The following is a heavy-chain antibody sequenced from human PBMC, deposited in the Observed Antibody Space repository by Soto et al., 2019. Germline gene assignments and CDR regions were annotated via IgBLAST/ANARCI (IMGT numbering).Heavy chain of an antibody. CDR3: AKDPRPVVGPNNWFDP. Sequence: GGSLRLSCAASGFTFSSYAMSWVRQAPGKGLEWVSAISGSGGRTYYADSVKGRFTISRDNSKNTLYLQMNSLRAEDTVVYYCAKDPRPVVGPNNWFDPWGQGTLVTVSS. J-gene: IGHJ5*02. CDR1: GFTFSSYA. D-gene: IGHD1-26*01. V-gene: IGHV3-23*01. CDR2: ISGSGGRT.